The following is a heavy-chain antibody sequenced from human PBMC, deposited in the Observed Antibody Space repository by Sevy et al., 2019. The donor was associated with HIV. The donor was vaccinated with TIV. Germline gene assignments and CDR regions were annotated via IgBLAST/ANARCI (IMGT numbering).Heavy chain of an antibody. CDR2: FDPEHGET. CDR3: ATCGSQPLLPRGVYNFYAMDV. CDR1: GSILTELS. J-gene: IGHJ6*02. Sequence: ASVKVSCKLSGSILTELSMHWVRQAPGKVLELMGGFDPEHGETIYAHNFQGRVTMTEDTSTDTAYMELSSLRSEDTAVYYCATCGSQPLLPRGVYNFYAMDVWGQGTTVTVSS. D-gene: IGHD1-20*01. V-gene: IGHV1-24*01.